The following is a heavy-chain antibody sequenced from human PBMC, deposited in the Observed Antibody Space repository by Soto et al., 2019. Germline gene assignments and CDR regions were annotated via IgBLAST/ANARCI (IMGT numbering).Heavy chain of an antibody. D-gene: IGHD3-22*01. CDR3: ARDKRQNYDSSGVFYY. CDR2: IWYDGSNK. V-gene: IGHV3-33*01. CDR1: GFTFSSYG. Sequence: QPGGSLRLSCAASGFTFSSYGMHWVRQAPGKGLEWVAVIWYDGSNKYYADSVKGRFTISRDNSKNTLYLQMNSLRAEDTAVYYCARDKRQNYDSSGVFYYWGQGTLVTVSS. J-gene: IGHJ4*02.